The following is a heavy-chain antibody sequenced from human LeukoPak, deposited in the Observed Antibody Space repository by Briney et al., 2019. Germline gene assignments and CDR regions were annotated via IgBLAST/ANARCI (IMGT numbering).Heavy chain of an antibody. CDR2: IIPILGLA. V-gene: IGHV1-69*04. D-gene: IGHD1-26*01. Sequence: VKVSCKASGGSFITYAISWVRQAPGQGLEWMGRIIPILGLANYAQKFQGRVTITADKSTSTAYMELSSLRSEDTAVYYCAGDDDVGASNYWGQGTLVTVSS. CDR1: GGSFITYA. CDR3: AGDDDVGASNY. J-gene: IGHJ4*02.